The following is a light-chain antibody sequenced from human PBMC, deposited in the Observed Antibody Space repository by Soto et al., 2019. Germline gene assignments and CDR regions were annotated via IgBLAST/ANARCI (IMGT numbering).Light chain of an antibody. CDR1: VSDVGGYNY. CDR2: DVS. V-gene: IGLV2-14*03. Sequence: QSALTQPASVSGSPGQSITISCTGTVSDVGGYNYVSWYQHHPGEAPKLMLYDVSNRPSGVSTRFSGSKSGNTASLTISGLQAEDEADYYCTSCTSSSTRVFGTGTKLTVL. J-gene: IGLJ1*01. CDR3: TSCTSSSTRV.